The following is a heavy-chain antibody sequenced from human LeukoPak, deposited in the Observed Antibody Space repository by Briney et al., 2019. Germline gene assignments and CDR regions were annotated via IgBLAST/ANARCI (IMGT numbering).Heavy chain of an antibody. CDR3: ARGIAAVGTYSAEYFQH. Sequence: SETLSLTCTVSGFSIITNDYHWGWIRQPPGKGLEWIGTISYTGSTYYHPSLKSRVTMSVDTSKNQFSLWLSSVTAADTSVYYCARGIAAVGTYSAEYFQHWGQGTLVTVSS. CDR1: GFSIITNDYH. J-gene: IGHJ1*01. CDR2: ISYTGST. D-gene: IGHD6-13*01. V-gene: IGHV4-39*01.